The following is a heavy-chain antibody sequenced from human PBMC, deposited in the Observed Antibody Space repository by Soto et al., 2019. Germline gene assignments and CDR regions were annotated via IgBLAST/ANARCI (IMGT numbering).Heavy chain of an antibody. CDR2: IYPGDSDT. CDR3: ARSGYSYGSFYYYYYGMDV. CDR1: GYSFTSYW. Sequence: PGESLKISRKGSGYSFTSYWIGWVRQMPGKGLEWMGIIYPGDSDTRYSPSFQGQVTISADKSISTAYLQWSSLKASDTAMCYCARSGYSYGSFYYYYYGMDVWGQGTTVTVSS. D-gene: IGHD5-18*01. V-gene: IGHV5-51*01. J-gene: IGHJ6*02.